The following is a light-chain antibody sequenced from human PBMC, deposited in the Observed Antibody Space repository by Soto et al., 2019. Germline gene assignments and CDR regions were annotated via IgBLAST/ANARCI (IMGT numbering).Light chain of an antibody. Sequence: EIVMTQSPATLSVSPGERATLSCRASQSVSINLAWYQQKLGQAPRLLIYGASTRATGIPARFSGSGSGTEFTLTISSLQSEDFAVYYCQQYNNWPLLTFGGGTKVEIK. V-gene: IGKV3-15*01. CDR3: QQYNNWPLLT. CDR1: QSVSIN. CDR2: GAS. J-gene: IGKJ4*01.